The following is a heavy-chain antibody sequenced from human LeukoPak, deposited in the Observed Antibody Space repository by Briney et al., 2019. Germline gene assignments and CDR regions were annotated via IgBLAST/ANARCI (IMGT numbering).Heavy chain of an antibody. D-gene: IGHD4-23*01. Sequence: SETLSLTCTVSGGSISSYYWSWIRQPAGKGLEWIGRIYTSGSTNYNPSLKSRVTISVDTSKNQFSLNLTPVTAADTAVYYCARVGVDYSGNVLKYFFDYWGQGTLVTVSS. CDR3: ARVGVDYSGNVLKYFFDY. V-gene: IGHV4-4*07. CDR2: IYTSGST. J-gene: IGHJ4*02. CDR1: GGSISSYY.